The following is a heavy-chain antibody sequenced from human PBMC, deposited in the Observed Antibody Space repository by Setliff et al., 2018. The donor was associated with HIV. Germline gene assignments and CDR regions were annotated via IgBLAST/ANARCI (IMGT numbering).Heavy chain of an antibody. V-gene: IGHV4-4*07. Sequence: SETLSLTCTVSGGSISPYYWSWIRQPAGKGLEWIGRIYSSGSTNYNPSLRSRVTMSVDTSKNQISLKLSSVTAADTAVYYCARGSGSYSMLAFDIWGQGAMVTVSS. CDR1: GGSISPYY. CDR3: ARGSGSYSMLAFDI. J-gene: IGHJ3*02. D-gene: IGHD1-26*01. CDR2: IYSSGST.